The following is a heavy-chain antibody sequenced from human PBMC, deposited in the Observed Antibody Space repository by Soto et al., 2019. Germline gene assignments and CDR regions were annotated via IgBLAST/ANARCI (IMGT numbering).Heavy chain of an antibody. Sequence: VQLLESGGGLVQPGGPRGFSCEAPGFPFVSFPLNWVRQIPGGGLEWVSGISDSGGSPYYADSGKGRFTISRDNSKNTLYLQMDSLRAEDTGVYYCARYALGLSPWWYNWFDRWGQGTLVSVSS. V-gene: IGHV3-23*01. CDR2: ISDSGGSP. CDR1: GFPFVSFP. D-gene: IGHD2-8*02. CDR3: ARYALGLSPWWYNWFDR. J-gene: IGHJ5*02.